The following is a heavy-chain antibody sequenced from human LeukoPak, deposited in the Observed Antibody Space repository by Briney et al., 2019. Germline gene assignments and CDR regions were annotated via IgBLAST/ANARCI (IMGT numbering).Heavy chain of an antibody. Sequence: ASVKVSCKASGYTFNDYYIHWVRQAPGQGLEWMGWINPYSGGTNYIQRFQGRVTMTRDTSIRTAYMELSRLTSDDTAVYYCARAGTVSGSYLGHYYFYMDVWGKGTTVTVSS. V-gene: IGHV1-2*02. CDR1: GYTFNDYY. D-gene: IGHD1-26*01. J-gene: IGHJ6*03. CDR3: ARAGTVSGSYLGHYYFYMDV. CDR2: INPYSGGT.